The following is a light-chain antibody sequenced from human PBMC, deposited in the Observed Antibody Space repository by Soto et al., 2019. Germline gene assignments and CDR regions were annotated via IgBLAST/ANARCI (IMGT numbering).Light chain of an antibody. CDR1: SSNIGAGYA. Sequence: QSVLTQPPSVSGAPGQRVTISCTGSSSNIGAGYAVHWYQHLPGTAPNLLIYDNTKRPSGVPDRFSGSKSGTSGSLAITGLQAEDEADYYCQSYDISLRDYVFGTGTKLTVL. CDR2: DNT. J-gene: IGLJ1*01. CDR3: QSYDISLRDYV. V-gene: IGLV1-40*01.